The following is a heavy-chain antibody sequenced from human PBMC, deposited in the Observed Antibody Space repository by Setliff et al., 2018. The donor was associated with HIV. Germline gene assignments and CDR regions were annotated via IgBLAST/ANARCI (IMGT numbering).Heavy chain of an antibody. CDR1: GYTFTTYA. Sequence: ASVKVSCKSSGYTFTTYAIHWVRQAPGQGLEWMGWINGGNGHTKSSERFQGRVTFSRDSSASTAQMELSSLTSEDTAVYFCARGMIRGAIITEFDSWGQGTLVTVSS. V-gene: IGHV1-3*01. J-gene: IGHJ4*02. D-gene: IGHD3-10*01. CDR3: ARGMIRGAIITEFDS. CDR2: INGGNGHT.